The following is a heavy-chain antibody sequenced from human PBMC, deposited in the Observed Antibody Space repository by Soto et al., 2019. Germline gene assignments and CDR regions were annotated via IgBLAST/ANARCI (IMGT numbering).Heavy chain of an antibody. Sequence: QVQLVESGGDLVKPGGSLRLSCAASGYTFSDYYLSWIRQAPGKGLEWISYIDTSSTKIYYADSVRGRFTISRDNGKNSLFLDMNNLRVEDTAVYFWASHYDLWTGFLSPVDYWGRGTLVTVSS. CDR2: IDTSSTKI. V-gene: IGHV3-11*01. CDR1: GYTFSDYY. J-gene: IGHJ4*02. D-gene: IGHD3-3*01. CDR3: ASHYDLWTGFLSPVDY.